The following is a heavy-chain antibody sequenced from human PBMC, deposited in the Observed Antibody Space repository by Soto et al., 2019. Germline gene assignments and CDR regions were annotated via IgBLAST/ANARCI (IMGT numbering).Heavy chain of an antibody. Sequence: QLQLQESGPGLVKPSETLSLSCTVSGGSISSSNWYWSWIRQPPGKGLEWIGSISYSGSTYYNPSLKSRLTVSVDTSKNHFSLKLNSVTAAETAVYYCARLGTYDGMDVWGQGTTVTVSS. CDR2: ISYSGST. CDR3: ARLGTYDGMDV. J-gene: IGHJ6*02. V-gene: IGHV4-39*02. D-gene: IGHD1-1*01. CDR1: GGSISSSNWY.